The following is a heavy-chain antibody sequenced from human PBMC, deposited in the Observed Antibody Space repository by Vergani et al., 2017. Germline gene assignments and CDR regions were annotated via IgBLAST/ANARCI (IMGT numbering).Heavy chain of an antibody. D-gene: IGHD2-15*01. CDR2: ISSSSGTI. CDR3: ARGQPQAGSPTPYGDY. Sequence: EVQLVESGGGLVQPGGSPRLSCVASGFTFSSYSMNWVRQAPGKGLEWVSYISSSSGTIYYADSVKGRFTISRDNAKNSLFLQMNSLRVEDTAVYYCARGQPQAGSPTPYGDYWGQGTLVTVSS. CDR1: GFTFSSYS. J-gene: IGHJ4*02. V-gene: IGHV3-48*04.